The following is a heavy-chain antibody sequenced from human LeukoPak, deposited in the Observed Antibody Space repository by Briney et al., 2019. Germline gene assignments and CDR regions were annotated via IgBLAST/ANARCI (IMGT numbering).Heavy chain of an antibody. Sequence: SETLSLTCAVYGGSFSGYYWSWIRQPPGKGLEWIGEINHSGSTNYNPSLKSRVTISVDTSKNQFSLKLSSVTAADTAVYYCARDWNGYNLYFDLWGRGTLVTVSS. CDR2: INHSGST. V-gene: IGHV4-34*01. D-gene: IGHD5-24*01. CDR3: ARDWNGYNLYFDL. J-gene: IGHJ2*01. CDR1: GGSFSGYY.